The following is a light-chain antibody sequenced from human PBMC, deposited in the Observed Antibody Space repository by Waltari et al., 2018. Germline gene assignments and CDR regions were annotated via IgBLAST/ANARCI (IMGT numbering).Light chain of an antibody. J-gene: IGKJ1*01. CDR1: QSLVLSDGNTY. CDR2: QVS. Sequence: DVLMTQSPLSLPVTLGQPASISCRSSQSLVLSDGNTYLNWFQQRPGQSPRRLIYQVSKRDSGVPDRFSGSGSGTDFKLEISRVEADDVGDYYCMQGASWPWTCGQGTKVEIK. CDR3: MQGASWPWT. V-gene: IGKV2-30*01.